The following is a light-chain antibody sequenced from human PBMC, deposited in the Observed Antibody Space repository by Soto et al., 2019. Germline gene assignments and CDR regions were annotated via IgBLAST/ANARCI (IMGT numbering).Light chain of an antibody. CDR3: QSYDSRRSGSV. J-gene: IGLJ1*01. CDR2: GNS. V-gene: IGLV1-40*01. Sequence: QSVLTQPPSVSGAPGQRVTISCTGSNSNIGAGYDVHWYQQLPGTAPKLLIYGNSNRPSGVPDRFSGSKSVTSASLAITARQAEVEADYSCQSYDSRRSGSVLGTGTKVIVL. CDR1: NSNIGAGYD.